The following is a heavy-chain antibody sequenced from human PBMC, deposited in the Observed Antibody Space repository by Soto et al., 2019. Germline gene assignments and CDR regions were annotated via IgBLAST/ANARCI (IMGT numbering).Heavy chain of an antibody. J-gene: IGHJ6*02. CDR2: ISYDGSNK. V-gene: IGHV3-30-3*01. CDR3: ARDPQYSSSGDVSYYYYGMDV. Sequence: GGSLRLSCAGSGFTFSSYAMHWVRQAPGKGLEWVAVISYDGSNKYYADSVKGRFTISRDNSKNTLYLQMNSLRAEDTAVYYCARDPQYSSSGDVSYYYYGMDVWGQGTTVTVSS. CDR1: GFTFSSYA. D-gene: IGHD6-13*01.